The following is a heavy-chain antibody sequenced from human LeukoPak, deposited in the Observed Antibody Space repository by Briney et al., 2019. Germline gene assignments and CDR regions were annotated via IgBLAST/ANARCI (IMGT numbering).Heavy chain of an antibody. Sequence: GGSLRLSCAASGFTFSNYGMNWVRQAPGKGLEWVSGIGVGGTTYYADSVKGRFTISRDTSKSTLYLQMNSLRVEDTAVYYCAKAQGYYDCWGQGTLVTVSS. CDR2: IGVGGTT. J-gene: IGHJ4*02. V-gene: IGHV3-23*01. CDR3: AKAQGYYDC. D-gene: IGHD3-22*01. CDR1: GFTFSNYG.